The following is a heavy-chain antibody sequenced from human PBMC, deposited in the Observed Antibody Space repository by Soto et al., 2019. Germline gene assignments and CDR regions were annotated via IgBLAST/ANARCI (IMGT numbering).Heavy chain of an antibody. CDR2: IIPIFGTA. V-gene: IGHV1-69*13. D-gene: IGHD2-15*01. J-gene: IGHJ6*02. CDR1: GGTFSSYA. Sequence: SVKVSCKASGGTFSSYAISWVRQAPGQGLEWMGGIIPIFGTANYAQKFQGRVTITADESTSTAYMELSSLRSEDTAVYYCARQDNPYCSGGSCYSMISYNYYYYYGTDVWGQGTTVTVSS. CDR3: ARQDNPYCSGGSCYSMISYNYYYYYGTDV.